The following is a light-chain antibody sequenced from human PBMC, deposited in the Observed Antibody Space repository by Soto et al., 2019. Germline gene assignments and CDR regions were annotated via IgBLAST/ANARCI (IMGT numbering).Light chain of an antibody. Sequence: QSVLTQPPSVSEAPRQRVTISCSGSSSNIGNNAVNWYQQLPGKAPKLLIYYDDLLPSGVSDRFSGSKSGTSASLAISGLQYEDEEDYYCAAWDDSLNGPVFGGGTKLTVL. CDR2: YDD. J-gene: IGLJ2*01. CDR1: SSNIGNNA. V-gene: IGLV1-36*01. CDR3: AAWDDSLNGPV.